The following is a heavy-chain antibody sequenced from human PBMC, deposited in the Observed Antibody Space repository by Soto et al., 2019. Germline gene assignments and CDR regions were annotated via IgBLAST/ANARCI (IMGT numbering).Heavy chain of an antibody. V-gene: IGHV3-33*01. Sequence: GGSLRLSCAASGFTFSSYGMHWVRQAPGKGLEWVAVIWYDGSNKYYADSVKGRFTISRDNSKNTLYLQMNSLRAEDTAVYYCARDRGSYYYHYYGMDVWGQGTTVTVSS. J-gene: IGHJ6*02. CDR2: IWYDGSNK. D-gene: IGHD1-26*01. CDR3: ARDRGSYYYHYYGMDV. CDR1: GFTFSSYG.